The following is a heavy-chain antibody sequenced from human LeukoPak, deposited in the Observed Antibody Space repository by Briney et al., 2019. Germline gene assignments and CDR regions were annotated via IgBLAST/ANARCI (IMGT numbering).Heavy chain of an antibody. CDR3: ARAAVAGIALNFDY. Sequence: ASVKVSCKASGYTFTGYYMHWVRQAPGQGLEWMGWINPNNGNTNYAQKLQGRVTMTTDTSTSTAYMELRSLRSDDTAVYYCARAAVAGIALNFDYWGQGTLVTVSS. V-gene: IGHV1-18*04. D-gene: IGHD6-19*01. CDR2: INPNNGNT. CDR1: GYTFTGYY. J-gene: IGHJ4*02.